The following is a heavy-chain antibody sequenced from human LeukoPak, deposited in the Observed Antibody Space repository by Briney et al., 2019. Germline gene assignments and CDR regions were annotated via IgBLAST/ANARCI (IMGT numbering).Heavy chain of an antibody. CDR1: GFTFDDYA. J-gene: IGHJ6*04. D-gene: IGHD3-3*01. V-gene: IGHV3-9*01. CDR3: ARGSTIFGVVSPTRDV. CDR2: ISWNSGSI. Sequence: PGGSLRLSCAASGFTFDDYAMHWVRQAPGKGLEWVSGISWNSGSIGYADSVKGRFTISRDNAKNSLYLQMNSLRAEDTAVYYCARGSTIFGVVSPTRDVWGKGTTVTVSS.